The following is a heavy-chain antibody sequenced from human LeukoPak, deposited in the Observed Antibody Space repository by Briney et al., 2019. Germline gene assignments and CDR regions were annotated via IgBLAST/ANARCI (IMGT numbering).Heavy chain of an antibody. CDR2: IYHSGST. D-gene: IGHD6-13*01. V-gene: IGHV4-30-2*01. J-gene: IGHJ5*02. Sequence: SETLSLTCTVSGGSISSGGYYWSWIRQPPGKGLEWIGYIYHSGSTYYNPSLKSRVTISVDRSKNQFSLKLSSVTAADTAVYYCARRRSSSPFDPWGQGTLVTVSS. CDR1: GGSISSGGYY. CDR3: ARRRSSSPFDP.